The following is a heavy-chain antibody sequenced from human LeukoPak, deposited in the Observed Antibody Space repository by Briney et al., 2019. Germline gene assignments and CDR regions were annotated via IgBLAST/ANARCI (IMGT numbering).Heavy chain of an antibody. Sequence: GGSLGLSCEASGFSFGSHAMTWVRQAPGKGLEWVSSIDSSSSYIHYADSVKGRFTISRDNAKNSMYLEMNSLRAEDTAVYYCAREGAKRGYSGYDATYWGQGTLVIVSS. D-gene: IGHD5-12*01. CDR2: IDSSSSYI. CDR3: AREGAKRGYSGYDATY. CDR1: GFSFGSHA. J-gene: IGHJ4*02. V-gene: IGHV3-21*06.